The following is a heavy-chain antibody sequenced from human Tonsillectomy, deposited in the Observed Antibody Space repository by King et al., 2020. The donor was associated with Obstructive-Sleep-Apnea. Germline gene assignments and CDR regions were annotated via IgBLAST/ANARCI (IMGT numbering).Heavy chain of an antibody. D-gene: IGHD3-10*01. J-gene: IGHJ6*02. CDR3: AKGPVSGFGELDYGMDV. CDR1: GFTFDDYA. CDR2: ISWNNGSI. V-gene: IGHV3-9*01. Sequence: VQLVESGGGLVQSGRSLRLSCAASGFTFDDYAMQWVRQAPGKGLEWVSGISWNNGSIGYGDSVKGRFTISRDNAKNSLYLQMNSLRAEDTALYYCAKGPVSGFGELDYGMDVCGQGTTVTVS.